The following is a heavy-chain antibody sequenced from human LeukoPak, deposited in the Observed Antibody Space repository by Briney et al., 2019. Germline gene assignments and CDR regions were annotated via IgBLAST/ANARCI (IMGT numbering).Heavy chain of an antibody. Sequence: GRSLRLSCAASGFTFSSYGMHWVRQAPGKGLEWVAVIWYDGSNKYYADSVKGRFTISRDNSKNTLYLQMYSLRAEDTAVYYCARRRRAGTTPYYYYYMDVWGKGTTVTVSS. V-gene: IGHV3-33*01. CDR2: IWYDGSNK. CDR3: ARRRRAGTTPYYYYYMDV. CDR1: GFTFSSYG. J-gene: IGHJ6*03. D-gene: IGHD1-7*01.